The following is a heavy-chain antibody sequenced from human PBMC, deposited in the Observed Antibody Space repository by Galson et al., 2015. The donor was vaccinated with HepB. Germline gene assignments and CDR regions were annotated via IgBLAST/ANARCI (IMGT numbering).Heavy chain of an antibody. CDR2: ISAYNGNT. CDR3: AREDPQLWLRFDY. V-gene: IGHV1-18*04. CDR1: GYTFTSYG. Sequence: SVKVSCKASGYTFTSYGISWVRQAPGKGLEWMGWISAYNGNTYYAQKLQGRVTMTTDTSTSTACMELRSLRSDDTAVYYCAREDPQLWLRFDYWCQGTLVTVSS. D-gene: IGHD5-18*01. J-gene: IGHJ4*02.